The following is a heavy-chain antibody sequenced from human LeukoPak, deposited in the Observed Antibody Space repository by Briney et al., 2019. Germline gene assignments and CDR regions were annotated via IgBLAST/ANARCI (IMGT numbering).Heavy chain of an antibody. Sequence: GASVKVSCKASGYTFTGYYMHWVRQAPGQGLEWMGWINPNSGGTNYAQKFQGRVTMTRDTSISTAYMELSRLRSDDTAVYYCARNGYCDSSGYYYFDYWGQGTLVTVSS. CDR3: ARNGYCDSSGYYYFDY. CDR2: INPNSGGT. V-gene: IGHV1-2*02. CDR1: GYTFTGYY. J-gene: IGHJ4*02. D-gene: IGHD3-22*01.